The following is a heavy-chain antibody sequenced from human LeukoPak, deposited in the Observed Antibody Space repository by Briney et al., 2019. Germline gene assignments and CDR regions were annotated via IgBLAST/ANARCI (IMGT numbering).Heavy chain of an antibody. CDR3: ARGVMTAIFAFDI. CDR2: IYTNGIT. J-gene: IGHJ3*02. V-gene: IGHV4-4*07. Sequence: SETLSLTCTVPGDSISDYYSSWIRQPAGKGLELIGRIYTNGITNYNPSLKSRITTSVDTSKNQLSLRLSSVTAADTAVYYCARGVMTAIFAFDIWGQGTMVTVSS. D-gene: IGHD2-21*02. CDR1: GDSISDYY.